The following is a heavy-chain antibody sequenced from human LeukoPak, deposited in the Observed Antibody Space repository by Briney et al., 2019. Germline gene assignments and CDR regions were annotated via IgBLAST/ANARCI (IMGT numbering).Heavy chain of an antibody. V-gene: IGHV3-21*01. CDR3: VRDFHRRLYDTNYYFY. J-gene: IGHJ4*02. Sequence: AGGSLRLSCAASGFTFSSYNMNWVRQAPGKGLEWVSSISTSSNYRYYADSVKGRFTISRDNAKNSLYLQMNSLRAEDTAVYYCVRDFHRRLYDTNYYFYWGQGTLVTVSS. CDR2: ISTSSNYR. D-gene: IGHD3-22*01. CDR1: GFTFSSYN.